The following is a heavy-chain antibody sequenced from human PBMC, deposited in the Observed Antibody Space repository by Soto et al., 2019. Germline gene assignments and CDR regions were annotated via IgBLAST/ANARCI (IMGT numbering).Heavy chain of an antibody. CDR3: ARVYSNPHSYFDL. V-gene: IGHV4-38-2*01. J-gene: IGHJ2*01. D-gene: IGHD4-4*01. Sequence: SETLSLTCAVSGYSISSGYYWGCIRQPPGKGLEWIGSIYHSGSTYYNPSLKSRVTISVDTSKNQFSLKLSSVTAADTAVYYCARVYSNPHSYFDLWGRGTLVTVSS. CDR2: IYHSGST. CDR1: GYSISSGYY.